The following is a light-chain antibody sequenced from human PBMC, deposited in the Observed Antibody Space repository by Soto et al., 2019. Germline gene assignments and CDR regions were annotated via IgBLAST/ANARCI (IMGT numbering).Light chain of an antibody. J-gene: IGLJ2*01. CDR2: NNN. CDR1: SSNIGGYT. CDR3: SSWDDSLSGVV. V-gene: IGLV1-44*01. Sequence: QSVLTQPPSASGTPGQRVTISCSGSSSNIGGYTVNWYQQLPGTAPKLLIYNNNQRPSGVPDRLSGSKSGTSASLAISGLRSEDEADYYCSSWDDSLSGVVFGGGTKLTVL.